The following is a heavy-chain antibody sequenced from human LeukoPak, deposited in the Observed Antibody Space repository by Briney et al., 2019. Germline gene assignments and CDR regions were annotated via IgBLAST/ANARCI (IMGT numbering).Heavy chain of an antibody. CDR1: GYTFTGYY. V-gene: IGHV1-2*02. J-gene: IGHJ4*02. CDR2: INPNSGGT. Sequence: ASVKVSCKASGYTFTGYYMHWVRQAPGQGLEWMGWINPNSGGTNYAQEFQGRVTMTRDTSISTAYMELSRLRSDDTAVYYCARVPKMVRGVTDYWGQGTLVTVSS. CDR3: ARVPKMVRGVTDY. D-gene: IGHD3-10*01.